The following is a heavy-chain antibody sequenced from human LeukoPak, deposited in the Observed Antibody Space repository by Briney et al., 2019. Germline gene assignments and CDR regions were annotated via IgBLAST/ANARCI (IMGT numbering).Heavy chain of an antibody. J-gene: IGHJ4*02. CDR3: AKDRYYDSSGNG. Sequence: GGSLRLSCAASGFTFSSYAMSWVRRARGKGLEWVFSISGSGGSTYYADSVKTVFTTSRDNSKNTLCLQMNSLRAEDTAVYYCAKDRYYDSSGNGWGQGTLVTASS. D-gene: IGHD3-22*01. CDR2: ISGSGGST. V-gene: IGHV3-23*01. CDR1: GFTFSSYA.